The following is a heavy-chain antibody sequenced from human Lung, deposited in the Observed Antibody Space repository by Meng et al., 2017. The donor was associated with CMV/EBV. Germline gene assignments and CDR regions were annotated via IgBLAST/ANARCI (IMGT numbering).Heavy chain of an antibody. Sequence: QVQLAQSGAEVKEPGASVKLSCKTSRYTFIDYHIHWVRQAPGQGLEWMGWISPYNGDTIYARDFQGWVTMTRDTSNRTLYMEVSRLRFDDTAVYYCARAIVKNGKRQFDYWGQGTLVTVSS. CDR2: ISPYNGDT. D-gene: IGHD1-1*01. CDR3: ARAIVKNGKRQFDY. CDR1: RYTFIDYH. J-gene: IGHJ4*02. V-gene: IGHV1-2*04.